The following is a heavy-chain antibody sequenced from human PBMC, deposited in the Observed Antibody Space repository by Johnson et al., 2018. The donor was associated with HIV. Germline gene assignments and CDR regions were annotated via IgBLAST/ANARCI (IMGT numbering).Heavy chain of an antibody. Sequence: VQLLESGGGLVKPGGSLRLSCAASGITFSSYGMHWVRQAPGKGLEWVAIIWYDETNKYYADSVKGRFTISRDNSENTLYLQMNSLRAEDTAVYFCAKVGANWAHLDVWGQGTMVTVSS. CDR1: GITFSSYG. CDR2: IWYDETNK. D-gene: IGHD1-26*01. V-gene: IGHV3-33*06. J-gene: IGHJ3*01. CDR3: AKVGANWAHLDV.